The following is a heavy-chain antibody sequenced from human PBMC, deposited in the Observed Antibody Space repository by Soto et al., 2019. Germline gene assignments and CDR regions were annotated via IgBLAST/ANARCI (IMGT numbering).Heavy chain of an antibody. V-gene: IGHV3-21*01. CDR2: ISSSSSYI. Sequence: PGGSLRLSCVISGFTFSSYSMNWVRQAPGKGLEWVSSISSSSSYIYYADSVKGRFTISRDNAKNSLYLQMNSLRAEDTAVYYCARDGTGGGEAXFGELLDLYYYYYGMDVWGQGTTVTVSS. CDR1: GFTFSSYS. D-gene: IGHD3-10*01. CDR3: ARDGTGGGEAXFGELLDLYYYYYGMDV. J-gene: IGHJ6*02.